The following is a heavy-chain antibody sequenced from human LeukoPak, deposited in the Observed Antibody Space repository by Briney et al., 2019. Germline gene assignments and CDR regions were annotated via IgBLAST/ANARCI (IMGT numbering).Heavy chain of an antibody. CDR2: IYPGDSET. J-gene: IGHJ3*02. D-gene: IGHD6-19*01. V-gene: IGHV5-51*01. Sequence: GESLKISCKASGYSFSNYWIGWVRQMPGKGLECMGIIYPGDSETKYSPSFQGQVTISADKSISTAYLQWSSLKASDTAMYYCARPAAVAGPDAFDIWGQGTMVTVSS. CDR3: ARPAAVAGPDAFDI. CDR1: GYSFSNYW.